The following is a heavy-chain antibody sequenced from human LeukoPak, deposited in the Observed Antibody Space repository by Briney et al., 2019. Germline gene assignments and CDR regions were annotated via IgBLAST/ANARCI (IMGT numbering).Heavy chain of an antibody. J-gene: IGHJ4*02. Sequence: GASVKVSCKASGYTFTSYGISWVRQAPGQGLEWTGWISAYNGNTNYAQKLQGRVTMTTDTSTSTAYMELRSLRSDDTAVYYCARVYGIAAAGEGAYWGQGTLVTVSS. CDR2: ISAYNGNT. D-gene: IGHD6-13*01. CDR1: GYTFTSYG. V-gene: IGHV1-18*01. CDR3: ARVYGIAAAGEGAY.